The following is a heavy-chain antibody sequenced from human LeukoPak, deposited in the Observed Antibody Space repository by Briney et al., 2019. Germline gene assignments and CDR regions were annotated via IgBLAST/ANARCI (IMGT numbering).Heavy chain of an antibody. V-gene: IGHV1-3*01. CDR2: INAGNGNT. CDR1: GYTFTSYA. J-gene: IGHJ4*02. Sequence: ASVKVSCKASGYTFTSYAMHWVRQAPGQRLEWMGWINAGNGNTKYSQKFQGRVTITRDTSASTAYMELSSLRSEDTAVYYCARAWGSWYYFDYWGQGTLVTVSS. D-gene: IGHD6-13*01. CDR3: ARAWGSWYYFDY.